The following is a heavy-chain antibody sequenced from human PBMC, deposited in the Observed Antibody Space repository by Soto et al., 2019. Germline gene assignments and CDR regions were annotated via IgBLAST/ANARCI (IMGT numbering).Heavy chain of an antibody. V-gene: IGHV3-21*01. D-gene: IGHD6-6*01. CDR2: ISSGSEHI. Sequence: PGGSLRLPCVRSLFSIHTYSMNWVREAPGKGLEWVSSISSGSEHILYADSVKGRFTISRDNAHNSLYLQMNYLSAEDTAMYYCARGETRGPRPGFDYWGQGA. J-gene: IGHJ4*02. CDR3: ARGETRGPRPGFDY. CDR1: LFSIHTYS.